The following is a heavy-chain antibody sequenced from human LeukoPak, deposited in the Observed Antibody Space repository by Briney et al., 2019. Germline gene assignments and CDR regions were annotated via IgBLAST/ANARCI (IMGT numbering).Heavy chain of an antibody. CDR1: GGSFSGYY. Sequence: SETLSLTCAVYGGSFSGYYWSWLRQPPGKGLEWLGEINHSGSTNYNPSLKSRVTISVETSKNQFSLKLSSVTAADTAVYYCARLDGTTGFDYWGQGTLFTVSS. J-gene: IGHJ4*02. V-gene: IGHV4-34*01. D-gene: IGHD1-7*01. CDR2: INHSGST. CDR3: ARLDGTTGFDY.